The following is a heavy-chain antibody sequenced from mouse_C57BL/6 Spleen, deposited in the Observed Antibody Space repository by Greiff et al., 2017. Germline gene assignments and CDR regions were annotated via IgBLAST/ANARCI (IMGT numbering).Heavy chain of an antibody. V-gene: IGHV1-15*01. J-gene: IGHJ4*01. D-gene: IGHD1-1*01. Sequence: QVQLQQSGAELVRPGASVTLSCKASGYTFTDYEMHWVKQTPVHGLEWIGAIDPETGVTAYNQKFKGKAILTADKSSSTAYMELRSLTSEDSAVYYCTRRDYGSENAMDYWGQGTSVTVSS. CDR3: TRRDYGSENAMDY. CDR1: GYTFTDYE. CDR2: IDPETGVT.